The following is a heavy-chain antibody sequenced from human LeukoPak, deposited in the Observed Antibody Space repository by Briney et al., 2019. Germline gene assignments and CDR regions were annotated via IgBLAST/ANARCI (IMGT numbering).Heavy chain of an antibody. V-gene: IGHV3-23*01. CDR3: ARGTVGGSYFDY. CDR2: ISGSGGST. J-gene: IGHJ4*02. D-gene: IGHD1-26*01. Sequence: QSGGSLRLPCAASGFTFSSYAMSWVRQAPGKGLEWVSAISGSGGSTYYADSVKGRFTISRDNAKNSLYLQMNSLRAEDTAVYYCARGTVGGSYFDYWGQGTLVTVSS. CDR1: GFTFSSYA.